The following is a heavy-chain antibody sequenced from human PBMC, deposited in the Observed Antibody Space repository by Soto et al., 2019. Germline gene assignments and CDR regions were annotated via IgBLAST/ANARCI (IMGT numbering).Heavy chain of an antibody. Sequence: SGPTLVNPTQTLTLTCTFSGFSLSTSGMCVSWIRQPPGKALEWLALIDWDDDKYYSTSLKTRLTISKDTSKNQVVLTMTNMDPVDTATYYCARLRRDGYNLPFDYWGQGTLVTVSS. CDR1: GFSLSTSGMC. V-gene: IGHV2-70*01. CDR2: IDWDDDK. D-gene: IGHD5-12*01. CDR3: ARLRRDGYNLPFDY. J-gene: IGHJ4*02.